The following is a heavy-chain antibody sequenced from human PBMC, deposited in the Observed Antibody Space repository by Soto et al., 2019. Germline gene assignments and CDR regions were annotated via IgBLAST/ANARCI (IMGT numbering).Heavy chain of an antibody. J-gene: IGHJ4*02. CDR2: ISAYNGNT. V-gene: IGHV1-18*01. Sequence: QVRLVQSGAEVKKPGASVKVSCQAFGYTFTRYNINWVRQAPGQGLEWMGWISAYNGNTNYSEKFQGRVTMSADTTTSTAYMDLRSLTSDDTAVYYCARDRPGRKYGDQPFDYWGQGTLVTVSS. CDR1: GYTFTRYN. D-gene: IGHD4-17*01. CDR3: ARDRPGRKYGDQPFDY.